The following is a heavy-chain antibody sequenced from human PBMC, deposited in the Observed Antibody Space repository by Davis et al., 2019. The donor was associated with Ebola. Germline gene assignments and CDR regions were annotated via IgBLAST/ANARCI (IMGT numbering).Heavy chain of an antibody. D-gene: IGHD3-10*01. CDR2: ISYDGTYK. CDR3: VRGDGSWTYNAIDY. Sequence: GESLKISCAASGFTFSSYAMHWVRQAPGKGLEWVAVISYDGTYKFYADFVRGRFSISRDNSKNTLYLQMNSLRAEDTALYYCVRGDGSWTYNAIDYWGQGTLVTVPS. J-gene: IGHJ4*02. V-gene: IGHV3-30*04. CDR1: GFTFSSYA.